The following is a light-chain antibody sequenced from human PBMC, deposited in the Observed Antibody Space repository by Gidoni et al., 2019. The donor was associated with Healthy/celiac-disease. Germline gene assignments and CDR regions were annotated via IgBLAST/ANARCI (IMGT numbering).Light chain of an antibody. J-gene: IGKJ2*01. CDR2: KIS. V-gene: IGKV2-24*01. CDR3: MQDTQFVYT. CDR1: QSLVQSAGNTY. Sequence: DIVMTQTRLPFPVTLGQPAPIPRRSSQSLVQSAGNTYFSWLQQKPGQPPRLLIYKISNRFSGIPDRFSGSGAGTDFTLKISRVEAEDVGVYYCMQDTQFVYTFGQGTKLEIK.